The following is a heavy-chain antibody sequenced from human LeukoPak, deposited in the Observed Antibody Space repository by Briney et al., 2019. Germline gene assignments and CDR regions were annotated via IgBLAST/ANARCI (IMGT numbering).Heavy chain of an antibody. J-gene: IGHJ5*02. CDR2: INAGNGNT. Sequence: RASVKVSCKASGYTFTSYAVHWVRQAPGQRLEWMGWINAGNGNTKYSQKFQGRVTITRDTSASTAYMELSSLRSEDTAVYYCARGLRFSPINWFDPWGQGTLVTVSS. CDR3: ARGLRFSPINWFDP. CDR1: GYTFTSYA. V-gene: IGHV1-3*01. D-gene: IGHD4-17*01.